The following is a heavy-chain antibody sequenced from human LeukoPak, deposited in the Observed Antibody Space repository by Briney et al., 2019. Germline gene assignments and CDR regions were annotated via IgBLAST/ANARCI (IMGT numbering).Heavy chain of an antibody. V-gene: IGHV3-30*18. CDR3: AKVRSDY. Sequence: GGSLRLSCAASGITFSSYGMHWVRQAPGKGLEWVAVISYDGSNKYYADSVKGRFTISRDNSKNTLYLQMNSLRAEDTAVYYCAKVRSDYWGQGTLVTVSS. CDR2: ISYDGSNK. CDR1: GITFSSYG. J-gene: IGHJ4*02.